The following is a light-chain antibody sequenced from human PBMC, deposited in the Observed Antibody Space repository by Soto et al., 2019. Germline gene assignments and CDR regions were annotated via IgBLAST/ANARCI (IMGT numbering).Light chain of an antibody. J-gene: IGKJ1*01. CDR2: AAS. Sequence: IHMNQSPSSLSASVTDIVTITCLASQSISSYLNWYQQKPGKAPKLLIYAASSLQSGVPSRFSGSGSGTDFTLTISSLQPEDFATYYCQQSYSTPPTFGQGTKVDIK. CDR1: QSISSY. CDR3: QQSYSTPPT. V-gene: IGKV1-39*01.